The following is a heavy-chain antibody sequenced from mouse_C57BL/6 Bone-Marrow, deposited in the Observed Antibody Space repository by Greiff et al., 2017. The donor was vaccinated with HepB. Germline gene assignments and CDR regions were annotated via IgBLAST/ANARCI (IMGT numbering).Heavy chain of an antibody. D-gene: IGHD6-1*01. J-gene: IGHJ4*01. CDR3: ARKANPTGYAMDY. V-gene: IGHV1-64*01. Sequence: QVQLQQSGAELVKPGASVKLSCKASGYTFTSYWMHWVKQRPGQGLEWIGMIHPNSGSTNYNEKFKSKATLTVDKSSSTAYMQLSSLTSEDSAVYYCARKANPTGYAMDYWGQGTSVTVSS. CDR1: GYTFTSYW. CDR2: IHPNSGST.